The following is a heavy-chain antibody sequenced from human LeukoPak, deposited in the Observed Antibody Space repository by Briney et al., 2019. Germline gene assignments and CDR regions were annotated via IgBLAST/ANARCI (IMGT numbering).Heavy chain of an antibody. CDR2: IYYSGST. V-gene: IGHV4-59*01. CDR1: GGSIWSYY. Sequence: SETLSLTCTVSGGSIWSYYWSWIRRPPGKGLEGVGYIYYSGSTNYNPPLKSRVTISVDPSKNQFSLKLSSVTAADTAVYYCARIESHWFDPWGQGTLVTVSS. J-gene: IGHJ5*02. CDR3: ARIESHWFDP.